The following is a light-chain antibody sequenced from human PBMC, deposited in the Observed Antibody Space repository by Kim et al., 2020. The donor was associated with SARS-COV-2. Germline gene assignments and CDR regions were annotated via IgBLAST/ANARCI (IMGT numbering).Light chain of an antibody. CDR2: DTR. V-gene: IGLV7-46*01. Sequence: QAVVTQEPSLTVSPGGTVTLTCGSSTGAVTSGHYPYWFQQKPGQAPKTLIYDTRNKHSWTPARFSGSLLGGKAALTLSGAQPEDEADYYCLVSYSGARPVFGGGTRLTVL. CDR1: TGAVTSGHY. J-gene: IGLJ2*01. CDR3: LVSYSGARPV.